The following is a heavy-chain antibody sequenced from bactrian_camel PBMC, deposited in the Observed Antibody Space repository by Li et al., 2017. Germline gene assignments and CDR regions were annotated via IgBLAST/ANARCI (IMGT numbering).Heavy chain of an antibody. Sequence: QLVESGGGSVQPGGSLRLSCVASGFAFSQSHMTWVRQAPGKGLEWVAVIMAESENTDYADSVKGRFTISQANTEKKWFLQMNNLKPDDTAMYYCAAEEGRWVGGDARQYTYWGQGTQVTVS. D-gene: IGHD1*01. CDR1: GFAFSQSH. CDR3: AAEEGRWVGGDARQYTY. CDR2: IMAESENT. V-gene: IGHV3S40*01. J-gene: IGHJ4*01.